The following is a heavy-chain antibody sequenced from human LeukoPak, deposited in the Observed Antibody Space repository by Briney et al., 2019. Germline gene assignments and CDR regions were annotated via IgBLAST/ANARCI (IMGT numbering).Heavy chain of an antibody. CDR1: GYTFTSYG. J-gene: IGHJ4*02. CDR2: ISAYNGNT. V-gene: IGHV1-18*01. Sequence: GASVKVSCKASGYTFTSYGISWVRQAPGQGLEWMGWISAYNGNTNYAQKLQGRVTMTTDTSTSTAYMELRSLRSDDTAVYYCARVSSYNYYDSSGPSDYWGQGTLVTVSS. D-gene: IGHD3-22*01. CDR3: ARVSSYNYYDSSGPSDY.